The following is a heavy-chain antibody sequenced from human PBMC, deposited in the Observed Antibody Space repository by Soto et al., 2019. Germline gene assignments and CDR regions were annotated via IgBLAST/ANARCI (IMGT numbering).Heavy chain of an antibody. J-gene: IGHJ5*02. CDR3: ARTASPAPFYDASADFER. CDR1: GGSISSGDYY. V-gene: IGHV4-30-4*01. CDR2: IYYSGST. D-gene: IGHD3-22*01. Sequence: SETLSLTCTVSGGSISSGDYYWSWIRQPPGKGLEWIGYIYYSGSTYYNPSLKSRVTISVDTSKNQFSLKLSSVTAADTAVYYCARTASPAPFYDASADFERWGQGTLVTVSS.